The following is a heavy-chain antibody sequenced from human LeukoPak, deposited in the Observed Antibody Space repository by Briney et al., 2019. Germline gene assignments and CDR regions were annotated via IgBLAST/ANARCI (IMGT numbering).Heavy chain of an antibody. CDR1: GYTFTGYY. CDR2: INPNSGGT. CDR3: ARDRGGGYKVSGDDY. Sequence: ASVKVSCKASGYTFTGYYMHRVRQAPGQGLEWMGWINPNSGGTNYAQKFQGRVTMTRDTSISTAYMELSRLRSDDTAVYYCARDRGGGYKVSGDDYWGQGTLVTVSS. J-gene: IGHJ4*02. D-gene: IGHD5-24*01. V-gene: IGHV1-2*02.